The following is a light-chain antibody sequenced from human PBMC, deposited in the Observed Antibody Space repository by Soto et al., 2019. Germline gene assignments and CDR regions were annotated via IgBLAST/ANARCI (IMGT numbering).Light chain of an antibody. Sequence: DIQMTQSPSSLSASVGDRVTITCQASQAISNYLNWYQQKPGKVPKLLIYDASNLETGVSSRFSGSGSGTDFTLSISSLQPEDIATYFCQQYDDVPLTFGRGTKLEIK. J-gene: IGKJ4*01. CDR3: QQYDDVPLT. V-gene: IGKV1-33*01. CDR2: DAS. CDR1: QAISNY.